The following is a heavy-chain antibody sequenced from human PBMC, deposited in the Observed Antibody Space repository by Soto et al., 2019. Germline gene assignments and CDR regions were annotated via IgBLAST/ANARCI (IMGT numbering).Heavy chain of an antibody. CDR2: INPNSGGT. CDR1: GYTFTGYY. J-gene: IGHJ2*01. CDR3: PRGTPITYWYFHL. V-gene: IGHV1-2*04. Sequence: QVQLVQSGAEVKKPGASVKVSCKASGYTFTGYYMHWVRQAPGQGLEWMGWINPNSGGTNYAQKFQGWVTITRHPSISTAYMELSRLRSDDTAVYYCPRGTPITYWYFHLWGRGTLVTVSS. D-gene: IGHD5-12*01.